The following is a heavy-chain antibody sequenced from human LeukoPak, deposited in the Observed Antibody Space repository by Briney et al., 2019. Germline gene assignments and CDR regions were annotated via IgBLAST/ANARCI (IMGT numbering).Heavy chain of an antibody. CDR1: GFSFSSYW. CDR2: IKQDGSEK. J-gene: IGHJ4*02. V-gene: IGHV3-7*03. D-gene: IGHD1-26*01. Sequence: PGGSLRLSCAASGFSFSSYWMSWVRQAPGKGLEWVANIKQDGSEKYYVDSVKGRFTISRDNNKNSLYLQMNSLRSEDTALYYCTKGGVGATHWGQGTLVTVAS. CDR3: TKGGVGATH.